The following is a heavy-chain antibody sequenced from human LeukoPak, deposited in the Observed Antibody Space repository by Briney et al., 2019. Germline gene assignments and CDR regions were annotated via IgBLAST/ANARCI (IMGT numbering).Heavy chain of an antibody. CDR3: ARTTEGGYTYDYFYYYYMDV. J-gene: IGHJ6*03. Sequence: PSETLSLTCTVSGGSISSYYWSWIRQPPGKGLEWIGYIYYSGGTNYNPSLKSRVTISVDTSKNQFSLKLSSVTAADTAVYYCARTTEGGYTYDYFYYYYMDVWGKGTTVTISS. V-gene: IGHV4-59*01. CDR2: IYYSGGT. CDR1: GGSISSYY. D-gene: IGHD5-18*01.